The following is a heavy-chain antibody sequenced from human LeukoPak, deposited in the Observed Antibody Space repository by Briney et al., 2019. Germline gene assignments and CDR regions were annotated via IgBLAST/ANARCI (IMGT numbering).Heavy chain of an antibody. V-gene: IGHV3-7*05. CDR3: ARHGDWAFDI. Sequence: GGSLRLSCAASGFTFSRSWMSWVRQAPGKGREWVANINDDGSEKYYVDSVKGRFTFSRDNAKNSLYLQMNSLRAADTAMYYCARHGDWAFDIRGQGTMVTVSS. CDR2: INDDGSEK. D-gene: IGHD2-21*02. CDR1: GFTFSRSW. J-gene: IGHJ3*02.